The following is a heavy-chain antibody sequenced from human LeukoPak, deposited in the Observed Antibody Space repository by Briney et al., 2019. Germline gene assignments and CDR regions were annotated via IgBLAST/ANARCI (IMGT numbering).Heavy chain of an antibody. J-gene: IGHJ4*02. D-gene: IGHD6-6*01. CDR3: ARSYSSSSGGLYYFDY. CDR1: GFTFSSYA. CDR2: ISGSGGST. V-gene: IGHV3-23*01. Sequence: GGSLRLSCAASGFTFSSYAMSWVRQAPGKGLEWVSAISGSGGSTYYADSVKGRFTISRDNSKNTLYLQMNSLRAEDTAVYYCARSYSSSSGGLYYFDYWGQGTLVTVSS.